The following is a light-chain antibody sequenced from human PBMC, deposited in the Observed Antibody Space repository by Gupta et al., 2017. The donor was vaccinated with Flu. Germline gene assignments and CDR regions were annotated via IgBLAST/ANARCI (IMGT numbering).Light chain of an antibody. J-gene: IGKJ5*01. CDR2: LGS. Sequence: DIVMNQSPPSLPVTPGEPASISCRSSQSLLHSNGYNYLDWYLQKPGQSPQLLIYLGSNRASGVPDRFSGSGSGTDFTLKISRVEAEDVGVYYCMQALQTPPTFGQGTRLEIK. CDR1: QSLLHSNGYNY. CDR3: MQALQTPPT. V-gene: IGKV2-28*01.